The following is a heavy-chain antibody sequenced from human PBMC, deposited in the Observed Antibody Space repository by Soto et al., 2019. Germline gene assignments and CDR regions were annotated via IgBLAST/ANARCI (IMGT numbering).Heavy chain of an antibody. CDR3: ARQIYDSDTGPNFQYYFDS. Sequence: GESLKISCKGSGYSFAGYWITWVRQKPGKGLEWMGRIDPSDSQTYYSPSFRGHVTISVTKSITTVFLQCSSLRASDTAMYYCARQIYDSDTGPNFQYYFDSWGQGTPVTVS. V-gene: IGHV5-10-1*01. CDR1: GYSFAGYW. D-gene: IGHD3-22*01. CDR2: IDPSDSQT. J-gene: IGHJ4*02.